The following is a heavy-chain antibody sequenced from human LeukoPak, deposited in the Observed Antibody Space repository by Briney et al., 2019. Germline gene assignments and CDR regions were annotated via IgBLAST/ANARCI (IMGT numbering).Heavy chain of an antibody. V-gene: IGHV4-39*07. J-gene: IGHJ3*02. Sequence: SETLSLTCTVSGGSISSSTYYWGWIRQPPGKGLEWIGSIYYSGSTYYNPSLKSRVTISVDTSKNQFSLKLSSVTAADTAVYYCGYYDSSGFDAFDIWGQGTMVTDSS. CDR3: GYYDSSGFDAFDI. CDR2: IYYSGST. CDR1: GGSISSSTYY. D-gene: IGHD3-22*01.